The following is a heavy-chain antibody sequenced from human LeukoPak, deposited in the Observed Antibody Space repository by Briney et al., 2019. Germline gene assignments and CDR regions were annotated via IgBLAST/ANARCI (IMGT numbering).Heavy chain of an antibody. CDR3: ARANQFDY. V-gene: IGHV3-48*02. D-gene: IGHD2-8*01. CDR2: ISGSSLTI. Sequence: PGGSLRLSCAASGFTLSSYSMNWVRQAPGKGLEWVLYISGSSLTIYYADSVKGRFTISRDNAKNSLYLQMNSLRDEDTAVYHCARANQFDYWGQGTLVTVSS. J-gene: IGHJ4*02. CDR1: GFTLSSYS.